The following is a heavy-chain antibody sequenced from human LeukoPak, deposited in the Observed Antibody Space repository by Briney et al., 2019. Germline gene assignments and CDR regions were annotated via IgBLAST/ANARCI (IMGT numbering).Heavy chain of an antibody. CDR2: IYHSGST. CDR3: ARVLPYYYGMDV. D-gene: IGHD3-3*01. Sequence: PSQTLSLTCAVSGGSISSGGYSWGWIRQPPGKGLEWIGYIYHSGSTYYNPSLKSRVTISVDRSKNQFSLKLSSVTAADTAVYYCARVLPYYYGMDVWGQGTTVTVSS. V-gene: IGHV4-30-2*01. J-gene: IGHJ6*02. CDR1: GGSISSGGYS.